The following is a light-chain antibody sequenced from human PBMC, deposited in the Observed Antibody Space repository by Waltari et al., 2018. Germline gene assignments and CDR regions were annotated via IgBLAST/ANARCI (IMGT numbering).Light chain of an antibody. J-gene: IGKJ2*01. Sequence: DIQLTQSPSSLSASPRARVTITCRASQSINSYLNWYQQKPGKAPKLLIYGTSSLQSGVHSRFSGSGSGTDFSLTINSLQPEDFAAYYCQQTYTTPYTFGQGTKLEIK. CDR3: QQTYTTPYT. CDR1: QSINSY. V-gene: IGKV1-39*01. CDR2: GTS.